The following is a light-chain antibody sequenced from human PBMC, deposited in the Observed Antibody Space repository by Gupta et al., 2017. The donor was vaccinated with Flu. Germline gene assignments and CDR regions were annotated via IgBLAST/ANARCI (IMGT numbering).Light chain of an antibody. Sequence: PSLSASVGDRVTITCQATQDISTFVNWYQQKPGKPPKLLIYDASNLETGVPSRFSGSGSGTDFTFTISSLQPEDIATYYCQQYDILPQYTFGQGTKLEIK. V-gene: IGKV1-33*01. CDR3: QQYDILPQYT. CDR1: QDISTF. CDR2: DAS. J-gene: IGKJ2*01.